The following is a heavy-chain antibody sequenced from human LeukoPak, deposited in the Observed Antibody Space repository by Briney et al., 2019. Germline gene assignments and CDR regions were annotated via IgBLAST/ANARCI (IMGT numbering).Heavy chain of an antibody. Sequence: RSGGSLRLSCAASGFTFRNYGMHWVRQAPGKGLEWVSSISSSSSYIYYADSVKGRFTISRDNAKNSLYLQMNSLRAEDTAVYYCARDQTGTSSYWGQGTLVTVSS. J-gene: IGHJ4*02. CDR1: GFTFRNYG. V-gene: IGHV3-21*01. CDR3: ARDQTGTSSY. D-gene: IGHD1-7*01. CDR2: ISSSSSYI.